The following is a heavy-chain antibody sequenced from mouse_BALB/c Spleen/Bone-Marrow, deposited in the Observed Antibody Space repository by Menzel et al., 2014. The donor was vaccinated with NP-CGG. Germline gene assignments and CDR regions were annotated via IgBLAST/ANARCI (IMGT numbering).Heavy chain of an antibody. CDR1: GFGFSRYW. D-gene: IGHD1-1*01. CDR2: INPDSSTI. V-gene: IGHV4-1*02. CDR3: ARLSYYGRFAY. Sequence: EVKLMESGGGLVQPGGSLKLSCAASGFGFSRYWMSWVRQAPGKGLEWIGEINPDSSTINYTPSLKDKFIISRDNAKNTLCLQMSKVRSEDTALYYCARLSYYGRFAYWGQGTLVTVSA. J-gene: IGHJ3*01.